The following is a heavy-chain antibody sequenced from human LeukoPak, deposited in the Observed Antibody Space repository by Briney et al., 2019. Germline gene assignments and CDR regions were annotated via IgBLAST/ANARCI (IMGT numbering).Heavy chain of an antibody. CDR3: AGEGSSINWFFY. CDR2: SSSSETT. J-gene: IGHJ4*02. V-gene: IGHV4-39*07. CDR1: GGSITSSRSY. D-gene: IGHD3-10*01. Sequence: SETLSLTCTVSGGSITSSRSYWGWIRQSPGKGLEWIGSSSSSETTYYNPSLKNRVTMSLDTPNNQFSLRLTSLTAADTAVYYCAGEGSSINWFFYWGQGTLVTVSS.